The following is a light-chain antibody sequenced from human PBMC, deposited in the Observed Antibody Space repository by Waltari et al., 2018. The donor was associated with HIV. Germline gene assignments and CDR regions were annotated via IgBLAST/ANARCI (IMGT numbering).Light chain of an antibody. CDR2: GVS. Sequence: QSALTQPASVSGSPGQSITISCTGLTTGVNSPNSVSWYQQQPGKAPKVLSYGVSWRPTGTSVLFSGSKSGSTASLTISGIQSEEEADYYCGSNIIGRGFVFGGGTRLTVL. J-gene: IGLJ2*01. CDR1: TTGVNSPNS. CDR3: GSNIIGRGFV. V-gene: IGLV2-14*03.